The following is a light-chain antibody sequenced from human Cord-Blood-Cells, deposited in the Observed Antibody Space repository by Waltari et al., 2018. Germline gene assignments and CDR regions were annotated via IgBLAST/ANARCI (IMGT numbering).Light chain of an antibody. Sequence: QSALTQPASVSGSPGKSITISCTGTSSDVGGYNYFPWYQQHPGKAPKLMIYDVSNRPSGVSNRFSGSKSGNTASLTISGLQAEDEADYYCSSYTSSSTLVFGTGTKVTVL. CDR2: DVS. CDR3: SSYTSSSTLV. J-gene: IGLJ1*01. CDR1: SSDVGGYNY. V-gene: IGLV2-14*01.